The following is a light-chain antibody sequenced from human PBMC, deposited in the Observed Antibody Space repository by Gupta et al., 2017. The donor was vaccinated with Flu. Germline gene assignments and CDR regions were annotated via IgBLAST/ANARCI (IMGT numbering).Light chain of an antibody. J-gene: IGLJ3*02. V-gene: IGLV2-14*01. CDR2: EVS. Sequence: QSALTQPASVSGSPGQSITISCTGTSSDIGYYNYVSWYQQYPGKVPKLMIYEVSYRPSGISDRFSGSKSGNTASLTISGLQAEDEAAYYCSSYTGSVTVFGGGTKLTVL. CDR3: SSYTGSVTV. CDR1: SSDIGYYNY.